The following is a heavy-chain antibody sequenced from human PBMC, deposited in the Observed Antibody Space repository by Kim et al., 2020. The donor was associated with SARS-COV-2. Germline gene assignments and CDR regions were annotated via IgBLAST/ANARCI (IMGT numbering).Heavy chain of an antibody. CDR2: IDPSDSYT. CDR3: ARPYSYSSSWSSLGFDP. D-gene: IGHD6-13*01. V-gene: IGHV5-10-1*01. J-gene: IGHJ5*02. Sequence: GESLKISCKGSGYSFTSYWISWVRQMPGKGLEWMGRIDPSDSYTNYSPSFQGHVTISADKSISTAYLQWSSLKASDTAMYYCARPYSYSSSWSSLGFDPWGQGTLVTVSS. CDR1: GYSFTSYW.